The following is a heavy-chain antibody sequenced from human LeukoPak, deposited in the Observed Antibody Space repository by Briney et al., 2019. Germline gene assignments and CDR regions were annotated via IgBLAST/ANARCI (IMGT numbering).Heavy chain of an antibody. CDR1: GYTFTSYY. V-gene: IGHV1-46*01. J-gene: IGHJ3*02. D-gene: IGHD4-23*01. CDR2: INPSGGST. Sequence: GASVKVSCKASGYTFTSYYMHWVRQAPGQGLELMGIINPSGGSTSYAQKFQGRVTMTRDTSTSTVYMELSSLRSEDTAVYYCARSPLGGNSGDAFDIWGQGTMVTVSS. CDR3: ARSPLGGNSGDAFDI.